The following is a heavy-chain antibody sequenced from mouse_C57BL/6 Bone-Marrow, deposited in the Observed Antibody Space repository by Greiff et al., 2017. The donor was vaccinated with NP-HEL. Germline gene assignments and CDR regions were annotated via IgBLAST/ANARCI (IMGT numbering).Heavy chain of an antibody. Sequence: EVMLVESGGGLVQPGGSLSLSCAASGFTFTDYYMSWVRQPPGKALEWLGFIRNKANGYTTEYSASVKGRFTISRDNSQSILYLQMNALGAEDSATYYCASPSGGRSYDGFAYWGQGTLVTVSA. J-gene: IGHJ3*01. V-gene: IGHV7-3*01. CDR1: GFTFTDYY. CDR3: ASPSGGRSYDGFAY. D-gene: IGHD1-1*01. CDR2: IRNKANGYTT.